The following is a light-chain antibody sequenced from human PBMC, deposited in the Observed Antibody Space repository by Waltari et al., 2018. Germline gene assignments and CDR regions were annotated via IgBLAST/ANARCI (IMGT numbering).Light chain of an antibody. CDR1: QSVSSN. V-gene: IGKV3-15*01. J-gene: IGKJ1*01. Sequence: EIVMTQSPATLSVSPGERATPSCRASQSVSSNLAWYQQRPGQAPRLLIYGASTRATGIPDRFSGNRSGTEFTLTISSLQSEDFAVYYCQQYDNRPRTFGQGTKVDI. CDR3: QQYDNRPRT. CDR2: GAS.